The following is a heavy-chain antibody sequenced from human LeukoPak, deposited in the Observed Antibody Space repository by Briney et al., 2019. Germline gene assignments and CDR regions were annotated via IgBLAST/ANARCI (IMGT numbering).Heavy chain of an antibody. V-gene: IGHV3-9*03. D-gene: IGHD3-3*02. CDR2: ISWNSGSI. J-gene: IGHJ2*01. CDR1: GFTFDNYA. CDR3: AKAPSQHFWSGYTYWYFDL. Sequence: PGRSLRLSCAVSGFTFDNYAMHWVRQAPGKGLEWVSGISWNSGSIVYADSVKGRFTISRDNAKNSLYLQMSSLRVEDMALYYCAKAPSQHFWSGYTYWYFDLWGRGTLVTVAS.